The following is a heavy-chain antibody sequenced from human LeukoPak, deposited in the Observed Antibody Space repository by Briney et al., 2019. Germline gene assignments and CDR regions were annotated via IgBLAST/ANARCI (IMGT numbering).Heavy chain of an antibody. Sequence: SETLSLTCAVYGGSFSGYYWSWIRQPPGKGLEWIGEINHSGSTNYNPSLKSRVTISVDTSKNQFSLKLSSVTAADTALYFCARTHFDSLGWFDPWGQGIQVTVSS. D-gene: IGHD3-9*01. CDR3: ARTHFDSLGWFDP. J-gene: IGHJ5*02. V-gene: IGHV4-34*01. CDR2: INHSGST. CDR1: GGSFSGYY.